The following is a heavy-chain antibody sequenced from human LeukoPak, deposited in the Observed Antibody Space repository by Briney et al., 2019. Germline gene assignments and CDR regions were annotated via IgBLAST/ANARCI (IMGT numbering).Heavy chain of an antibody. Sequence: SVKVSCTASGGTFSSYAISWVRQAPGQGLEWMGGIIPIFGTANYAQKFQGRVTITTDESTSTAYMELSSLRSEDTAVYYCARARGVVVPPYYFDYWGQGTLVTVSS. CDR2: IIPIFGTA. V-gene: IGHV1-69*05. CDR3: ARARGVVVPPYYFDY. CDR1: GGTFSSYA. D-gene: IGHD2-2*01. J-gene: IGHJ4*02.